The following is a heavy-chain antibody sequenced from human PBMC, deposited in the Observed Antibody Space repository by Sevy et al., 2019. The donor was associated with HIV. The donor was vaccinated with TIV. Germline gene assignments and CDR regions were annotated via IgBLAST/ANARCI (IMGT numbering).Heavy chain of an antibody. J-gene: IGHJ1*01. CDR3: AIDSVVVVAATFKH. D-gene: IGHD2-15*01. V-gene: IGHV3-23*01. Sequence: GGSLRLSCAASGFTFSSYAMSWVRQAPGKGLEWVSAISGSGGSTYYADSVKGRFTISRDNSKNTLYLQMNSLRAEDTAVYYCAIDSVVVVAATFKHWGQGTLVTVSS. CDR1: GFTFSSYA. CDR2: ISGSGGST.